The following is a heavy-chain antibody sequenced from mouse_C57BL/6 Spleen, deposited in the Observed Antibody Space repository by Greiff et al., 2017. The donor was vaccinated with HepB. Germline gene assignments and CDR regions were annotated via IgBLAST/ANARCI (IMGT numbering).Heavy chain of an antibody. V-gene: IGHV5-4*01. D-gene: IGHD1-1*01. CDR3: AREGDYYGSSYYYYAMYN. CDR1: GFTFSSYA. Sequence: EVQGVESGGGLVKPGGSLKLSCAASGFTFSSYAMSWVRQTPEKRLEWVATISDGGSYTYYPDNVKGRFTISRDNAKNNLYLQMSHLQSEDTAMYYGAREGDYYGSSYYYYAMYNWGQGTSVTVSS. CDR2: ISDGGSYT. J-gene: IGHJ4*01.